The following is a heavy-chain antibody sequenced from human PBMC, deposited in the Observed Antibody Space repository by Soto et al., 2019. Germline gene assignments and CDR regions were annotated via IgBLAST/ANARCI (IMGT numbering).Heavy chain of an antibody. J-gene: IGHJ5*02. D-gene: IGHD3-16*02. Sequence: QVQLVQSGAEVKKPGSSVKVSCKASGGTFSSYTISWVRQAPGQGLEWIGRIIPILGIANYAQKFQGRVTITADKSTSTVYMELSSLRYEDTAVYYCARDLPPYDYVWGSYRFVWFDPWGQGTLVTVSS. CDR3: ARDLPPYDYVWGSYRFVWFDP. V-gene: IGHV1-69*08. CDR1: GGTFSSYT. CDR2: IIPILGIA.